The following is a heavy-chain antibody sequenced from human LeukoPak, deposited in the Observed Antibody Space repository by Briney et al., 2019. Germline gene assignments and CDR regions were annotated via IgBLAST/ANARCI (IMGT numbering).Heavy chain of an antibody. D-gene: IGHD2-8*01. J-gene: IGHJ4*02. V-gene: IGHV3-23*01. CDR2: ISGSGGST. CDR1: GFTFSSYA. Sequence: PGGSLRLSCAASGFTFSSYAMSWVRQAPGKGLEWVSAISGSGGSTYYADSVKGRFTISRDNSKNTLYLQMNSLKTEDTAVYYCTTSPAGYCTNGVCHDYWGQGTLVTVSS. CDR3: TTSPAGYCTNGVCHDY.